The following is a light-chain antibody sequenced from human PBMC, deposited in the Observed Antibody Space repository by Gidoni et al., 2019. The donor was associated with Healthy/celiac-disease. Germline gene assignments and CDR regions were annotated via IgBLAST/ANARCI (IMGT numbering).Light chain of an antibody. CDR2: AAS. J-gene: IGKJ4*01. Sequence: DIPMNQSPSSLSASVGDRVTITCRASQSISSYVTWYQQKPGKAPKLLIYAASSLQSGVPSRFSGSGSGTDFTLTISSLQPEDFATYYCQQSYSTPPTFGGGTKVEIK. CDR3: QQSYSTPPT. CDR1: QSISSY. V-gene: IGKV1-39*01.